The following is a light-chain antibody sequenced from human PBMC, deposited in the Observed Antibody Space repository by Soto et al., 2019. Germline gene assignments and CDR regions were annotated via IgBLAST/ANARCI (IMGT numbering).Light chain of an antibody. CDR3: CSYAGSYTYWV. J-gene: IGLJ3*02. CDR1: SSDVGGYNY. Sequence: QSALTQPRSVSGSPGQSVTISCTGNSSDVGGYNYVSWYQQHPGKAPKVMIYDVTKRPSGVPDRFSGSKSVNTASLTIFGLQAEDEADYYCCSYAGSYTYWVFGGGTKLTVL. CDR2: DVT. V-gene: IGLV2-11*01.